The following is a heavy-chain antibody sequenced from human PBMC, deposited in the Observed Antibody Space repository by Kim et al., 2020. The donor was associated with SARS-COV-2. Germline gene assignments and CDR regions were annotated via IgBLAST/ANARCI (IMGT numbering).Heavy chain of an antibody. CDR2: IKSIVNGGGTT. J-gene: IGHJ4*02. CDR3: ASMGNIDGLLVGDN. CDR1: GFTFRNAW. V-gene: IGHV3-15*01. Sequence: GGSLRLSCATSGFTFRNAWMSWVRQAPGKGLEWVGRIKSIVNGGGTTDYAAPVKGRFTIIRDYSKNTLLQQMNSRKIEDTAVYYCASMGNIDGLLVGDNWGQGTLVTVSS. D-gene: IGHD3-9*01.